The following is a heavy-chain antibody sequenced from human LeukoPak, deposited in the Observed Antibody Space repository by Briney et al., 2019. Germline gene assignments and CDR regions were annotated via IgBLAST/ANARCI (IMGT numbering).Heavy chain of an antibody. CDR3: ARRNKQLALDY. CDR2: IYPGDSDT. J-gene: IGHJ4*02. CDR1: GYSFTSYW. Sequence: GESLKISCKGSGYSFTSYWISWLRQMPGKGLEWMGIIYPGDSDTRYSPSFQGQVTISADKSISTAYLQWSSLKASDTAMYYCARRNKQLALDYWGQGTLVTVSS. D-gene: IGHD6-6*01. V-gene: IGHV5-51*01.